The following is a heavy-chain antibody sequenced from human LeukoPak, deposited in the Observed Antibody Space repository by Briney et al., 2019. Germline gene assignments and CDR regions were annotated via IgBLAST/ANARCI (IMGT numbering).Heavy chain of an antibody. D-gene: IGHD2-21*02. CDR3: ARRSPLVVVTAAHYYDY. CDR2: VFYNGNT. CDR1: GDSITNSNYF. Sequence: PSETLSLTCTVSGDSITNSNYFWGWIRQPPGQGLEWIGEVFYNGNTHYKPSLKSRVTISTDTSKNQFSLTLTAVTASDTAIYYCARRSPLVVVTAAHYYDYWGQGTLVTVSS. J-gene: IGHJ4*02. V-gene: IGHV4-39*01.